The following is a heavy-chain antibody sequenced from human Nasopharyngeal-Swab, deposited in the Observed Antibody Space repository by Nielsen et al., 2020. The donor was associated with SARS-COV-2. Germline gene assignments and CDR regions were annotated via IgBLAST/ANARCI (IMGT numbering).Heavy chain of an antibody. CDR3: ARDFAVASSDIDY. V-gene: IGHV3-33*01. Sequence: GESLKISCAASGFTFSSYGMHWVRQAPGKGLEWVAVIWYDGSNKYYADSVKGRFTISRDNSKNTLYLQMNSLRAEGTAVYYCARDFAVASSDIDYWGQGTLVTVSS. J-gene: IGHJ4*02. CDR2: IWYDGSNK. D-gene: IGHD6-19*01. CDR1: GFTFSSYG.